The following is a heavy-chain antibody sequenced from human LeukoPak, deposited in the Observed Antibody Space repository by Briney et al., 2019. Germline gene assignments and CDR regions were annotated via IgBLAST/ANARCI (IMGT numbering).Heavy chain of an antibody. J-gene: IGHJ4*02. CDR3: ARGSRRYYDSSGYYYGY. Sequence: ASVKVSCKASGYTFTGYYMHWVRQAPGQGLEWMGWINPNSGGTNYAQEFQGRVTMTRDTSISTAYMELSRLRSDDTAVYYCARGSRRYYDSSGYYYGYWGQGTLVTVSS. CDR1: GYTFTGYY. CDR2: INPNSGGT. V-gene: IGHV1-2*02. D-gene: IGHD3-22*01.